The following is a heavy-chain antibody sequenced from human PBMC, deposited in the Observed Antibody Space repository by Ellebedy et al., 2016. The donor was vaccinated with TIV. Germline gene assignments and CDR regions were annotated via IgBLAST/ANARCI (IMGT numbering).Heavy chain of an antibody. V-gene: IGHV4-39*07. CDR2: IDYRGNT. CDR3: GRVFRLLGWFDP. J-gene: IGHJ5*02. Sequence: SETLSLTCTVSGGSISSSDYYWGWIRQPPGKGLEWIGSIDYRGNTYYNPSLKSRVTLSVDTSKNQFSLHLSAVTAADTAVYFCGRVFRLLGWFDPWGQGTLVTVSS. CDR1: GGSISSSDYY. D-gene: IGHD3-3*01.